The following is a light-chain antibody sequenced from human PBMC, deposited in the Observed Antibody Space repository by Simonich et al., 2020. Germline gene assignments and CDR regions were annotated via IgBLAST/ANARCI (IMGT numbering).Light chain of an antibody. CDR1: QGSSSY. Sequence: DIQLTQSPSFLSASVGDRVTITCRASQGSSSYLAWYQQNPGKAPKLLIYAASTLHSGVPSRFSGSGSGTEFTLTISSLQPEDFATYYCQQLNSYPYTFGQGTKLEIK. CDR3: QQLNSYPYT. V-gene: IGKV1-9*01. J-gene: IGKJ2*01. CDR2: AAS.